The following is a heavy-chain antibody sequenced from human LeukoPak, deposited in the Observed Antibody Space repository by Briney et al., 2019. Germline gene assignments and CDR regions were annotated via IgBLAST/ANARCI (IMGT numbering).Heavy chain of an antibody. J-gene: IGHJ4*02. CDR2: INAGNGNT. CDR3: ARVRGLLWFGELFQ. Sequence: ASVKVSCKASGYTFTSYAMHCVRQAPGQRLEWMGWINAGNGNTKYSQKFQGRVTITRDTSASTAYMELSSLRSEDTAVYYCARVRGLLWFGELFQWGRGTLVTVSS. V-gene: IGHV1-3*01. CDR1: GYTFTSYA. D-gene: IGHD3-10*01.